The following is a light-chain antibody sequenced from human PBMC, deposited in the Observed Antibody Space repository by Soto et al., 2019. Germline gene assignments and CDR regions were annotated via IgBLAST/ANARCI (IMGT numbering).Light chain of an antibody. Sequence: EIVLTQSPGTLSLSPGERATLSCRASQSVIATYLAWYQQKPGQSPRLLIYGASNRATGIPDRFSGSGSGTDFILTISRLDPEDVAVYYCQQYYSSPPTFGQGTKVEIK. V-gene: IGKV3-20*01. CDR1: QSVIATY. CDR3: QQYYSSPPT. J-gene: IGKJ1*01. CDR2: GAS.